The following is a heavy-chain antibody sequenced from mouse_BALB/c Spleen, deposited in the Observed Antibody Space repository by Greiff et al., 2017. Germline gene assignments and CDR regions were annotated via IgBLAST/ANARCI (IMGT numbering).Heavy chain of an antibody. Sequence: DVHLVESGGDLVKPGGSLKLSCAASGFTFSSYGMSWVRQTPDKRLEWVATISSGGSYTYYPDSVKGRFTISRDNAKNTLYLQMSSLKSEDTAMYYGARQAWAFDDWGQGTTLTVAS. CDR2: ISSGGSYT. CDR3: ARQAWAFDD. J-gene: IGHJ2*01. D-gene: IGHD4-1*01. CDR1: GFTFSSYG. V-gene: IGHV5-6*01.